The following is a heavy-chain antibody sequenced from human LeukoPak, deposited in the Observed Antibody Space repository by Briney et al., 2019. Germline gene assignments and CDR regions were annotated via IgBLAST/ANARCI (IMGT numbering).Heavy chain of an antibody. CDR3: ASFIAAAVNHYFDY. D-gene: IGHD6-13*01. J-gene: IGHJ4*02. Sequence: PSETLSLTCTVSGGSISSSSYYWGWIRQPPGKGLEWIGSIYYSGSTYYNPSLKSRVTISVDTSKNQFSLKLSSVTAADTAVYYCASFIAAAVNHYFDYWGQGTLVTVSS. CDR2: IYYSGST. V-gene: IGHV4-39*07. CDR1: GGSISSSSYY.